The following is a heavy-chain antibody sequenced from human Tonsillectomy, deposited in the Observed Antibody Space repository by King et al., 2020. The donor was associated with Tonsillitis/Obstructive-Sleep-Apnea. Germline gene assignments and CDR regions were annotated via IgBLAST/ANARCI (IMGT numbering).Heavy chain of an antibody. CDR3: ARERDWVPDY. D-gene: IGHD3/OR15-3a*01. Sequence: VQLVESGGGLVQPGGSLRLSCAASGFTFSNYWMNWLRQAPGKGLEWVANIKQDGSEKYYVDSVKGRFTVSRDNAKNSLYLQMNSLRAEDTALYYCARERDWVPDYWGQGTLVTVSS. V-gene: IGHV3-7*03. J-gene: IGHJ4*02. CDR2: IKQDGSEK. CDR1: GFTFSNYW.